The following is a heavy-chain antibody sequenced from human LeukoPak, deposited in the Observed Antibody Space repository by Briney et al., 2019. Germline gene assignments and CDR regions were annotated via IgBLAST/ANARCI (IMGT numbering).Heavy chain of an antibody. D-gene: IGHD6-6*01. CDR3: ARDLGPYSSSSSYYYYGMDV. CDR2: INPNSGGT. CDR1: GYTFTGYY. Sequence: ASVKVSCTASGYTFTGYYMHWVRQAPGQGLEWMGWINPNSGGTNYAQKFQGWVTMTRDTSISTAYMELSRLRSDDTAVYYCARDLGPYSSSSSYYYYGMDVWGQGTTVTVSS. J-gene: IGHJ6*02. V-gene: IGHV1-2*04.